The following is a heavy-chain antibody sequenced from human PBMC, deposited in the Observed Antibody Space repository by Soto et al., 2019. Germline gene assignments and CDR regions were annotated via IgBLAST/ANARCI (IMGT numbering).Heavy chain of an antibody. CDR3: AKGGEPLLWLGEPYFDL. V-gene: IGHV3-23*01. Sequence: EVQLLESGGGLVQPGGSLRLSCAASGFTFSSYAMSWVRQAPGKGLEWVSAISGSGGSTYYADSVKGRFTISRDNSKNTLYLQMNSLRAEDTAVYYCAKGGEPLLWLGEPYFDLWGRGTLVTVSS. J-gene: IGHJ2*01. CDR1: GFTFSSYA. D-gene: IGHD3-10*01. CDR2: ISGSGGST.